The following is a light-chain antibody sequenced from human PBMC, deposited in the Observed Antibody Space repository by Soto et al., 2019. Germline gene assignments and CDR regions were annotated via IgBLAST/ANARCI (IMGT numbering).Light chain of an antibody. CDR1: SSDVGGYNY. CDR2: DVS. Sequence: QSVLTQPASVSGAPGQSIAISCTGTSSDVGGYNYVSWYQHHPGKDPKLMVYDVSNRPSGVSNRFSGSKSGNTASLTISGLQAEDEADYYCSSYTSSSTYVFGTGTKVTV. J-gene: IGLJ1*01. V-gene: IGLV2-14*03. CDR3: SSYTSSSTYV.